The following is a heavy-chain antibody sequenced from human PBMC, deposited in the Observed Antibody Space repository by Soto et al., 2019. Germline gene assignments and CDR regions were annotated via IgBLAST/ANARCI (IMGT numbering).Heavy chain of an antibody. D-gene: IGHD6-6*01. CDR2: IIPIFGTA. CDR1: GGTFSSYA. V-gene: IGHV1-69*13. J-gene: IGHJ4*02. Sequence: SVKVSCKASGGTFSSYAISWVRQAPGQGLEWMGGIIPIFGTANYAQKFQGRVTITADESTSTAYMELSSLRSEDTAVYYCARLPLGGGAARGAFDYWGQGTPVTVSS. CDR3: ARLPLGGGAARGAFDY.